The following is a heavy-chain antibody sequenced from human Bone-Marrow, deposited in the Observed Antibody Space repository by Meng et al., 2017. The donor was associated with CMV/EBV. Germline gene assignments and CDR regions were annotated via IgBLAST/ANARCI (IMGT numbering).Heavy chain of an antibody. D-gene: IGHD1-26*01. Sequence: ASVKVSCKTSGYTFTSFDINWVRQAPGQGLEWMGWINPNSGGTNYAQKFQGRVTMTRDTSISTAYMELSRLRSDDTAVYYCARGFFGGATKYWGQGTLVTVSS. J-gene: IGHJ4*02. V-gene: IGHV1-2*02. CDR3: ARGFFGGATKY. CDR2: INPNSGGT. CDR1: GYTFTSFD.